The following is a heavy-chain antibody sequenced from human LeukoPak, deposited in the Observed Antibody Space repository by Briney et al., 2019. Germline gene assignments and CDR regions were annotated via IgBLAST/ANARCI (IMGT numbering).Heavy chain of an antibody. CDR1: GYTFTSYG. CDR2: IIPIFGTA. Sequence: ASVKVSCKASGYTFTSYGISWVRQAPGQGLEWMGGIIPIFGTANYAQKFQGRVTITADKSTSTAYMELSSLRSEDTAVYYCARSSGIVGATYAVDYWGQGTLVTVSS. V-gene: IGHV1-69*06. J-gene: IGHJ4*02. D-gene: IGHD1-26*01. CDR3: ARSSGIVGATYAVDY.